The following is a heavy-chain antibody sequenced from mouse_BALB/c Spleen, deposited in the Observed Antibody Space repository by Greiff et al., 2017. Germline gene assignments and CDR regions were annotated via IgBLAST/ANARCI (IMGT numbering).Heavy chain of an antibody. CDR1: GFTFSSYA. D-gene: IGHD2-14*01. Sequence: EVMLVESGGGLVKPGGSLKLSCAASGFTFSSYAMSWVRQSPEKRLEWVAEISSGGSYTYYPDTVTGRFTISRDNAKNTLYLEMSSLRSEDTAMYYCARAYYRYFDYWGQGTTLTVSS. CDR3: ARAYYRYFDY. V-gene: IGHV5-9-4*01. CDR2: ISSGGSYT. J-gene: IGHJ2*01.